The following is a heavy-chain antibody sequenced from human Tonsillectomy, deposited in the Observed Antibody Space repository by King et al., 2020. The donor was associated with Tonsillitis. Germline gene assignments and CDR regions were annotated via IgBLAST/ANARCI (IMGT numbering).Heavy chain of an antibody. D-gene: IGHD3-10*01. J-gene: IGHJ4*02. Sequence: VQLVESGGGVVQPGRSLRLSCAASGFTFSSYAMHWVRQAPGKGLEWVAVISYDGSNKYYADSVKGRFTISRDNSKNTLYLQMNSLRAEDTAVYYCARGGRGELLSHYYWGQGTLVTVSS. CDR2: ISYDGSNK. CDR1: GFTFSSYA. V-gene: IGHV3-30*04. CDR3: ARGGRGELLSHYY.